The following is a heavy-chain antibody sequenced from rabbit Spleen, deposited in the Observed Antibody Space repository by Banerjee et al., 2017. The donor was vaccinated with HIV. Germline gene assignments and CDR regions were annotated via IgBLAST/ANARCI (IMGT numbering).Heavy chain of an antibody. J-gene: IGHJ4*01. V-gene: IGHV1S45*01. CDR2: IHGGSVNNI. D-gene: IGHD3-1*01. CDR3: ARDLASVVGWNFNL. Sequence: QEQLTETGGGLVQPGGSLTLSCKASGIDFTNYYINWVRQAPGKGLEWIACIHGGSVNNIYYASWAKGRFTISKTSSTTVTLQMTSLTAADTATYFCARDLASVVGWNFNLWGPGTLVTVS. CDR1: GIDFTNYY.